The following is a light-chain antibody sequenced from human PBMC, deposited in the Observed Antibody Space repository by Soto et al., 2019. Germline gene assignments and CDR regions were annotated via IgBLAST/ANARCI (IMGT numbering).Light chain of an antibody. J-gene: IGLJ1*01. Sequence: QSVLTQPPPASGSPGQSVTISCTGTKNDIGVYDFVPWYQHHPGKAPRLIIYEVVQRPSGVPDRFSGSKSGNTASLTVSGLQAADEGDYFCKSYAGSNTYVFGSGTKVTVL. CDR1: KNDIGVYDF. V-gene: IGLV2-8*01. CDR2: EVV. CDR3: KSYAGSNTYV.